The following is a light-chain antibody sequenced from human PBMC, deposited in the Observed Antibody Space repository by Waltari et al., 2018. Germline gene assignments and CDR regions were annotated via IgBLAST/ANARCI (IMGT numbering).Light chain of an antibody. J-gene: IGLJ2*01. V-gene: IGLV3-19*01. CDR2: GQN. Sequence: SSELTQDPAVSVALGQTVRITCQGDSLRNYYASWYQQKPGQAPVFVIYGQNNRPSGVPDRFSGSNSGNTASLTITGAQAEDEADYYCNSRDSSGNHVIFGGGTKLTVL. CDR3: NSRDSSGNHVI. CDR1: SLRNYY.